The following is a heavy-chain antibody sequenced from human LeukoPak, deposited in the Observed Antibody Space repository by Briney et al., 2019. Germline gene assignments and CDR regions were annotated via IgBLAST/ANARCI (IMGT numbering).Heavy chain of an antibody. D-gene: IGHD1-1*01. CDR1: GSSISSGSYY. CDR2: IYTSGST. V-gene: IGHV4-61*02. Sequence: ASQTLSLTCTVSGSSISSGSYYWSWIRQPAGNGLEWIGRIYTSGSTNYNPSLKSRVTISVDTSKNQFSLKLSSVTAADTAVYYCARVRGQLWPPDYWGPGTLVIVSS. CDR3: ARVRGQLWPPDY. J-gene: IGHJ4*02.